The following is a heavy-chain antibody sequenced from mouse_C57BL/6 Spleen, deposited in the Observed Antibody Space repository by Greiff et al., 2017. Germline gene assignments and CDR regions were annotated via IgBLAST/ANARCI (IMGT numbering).Heavy chain of an antibody. CDR1: GFSLTSYG. D-gene: IGHD2-4*01. CDR3: ARNHGDYDDYAMDY. Sequence: QVQLQQSGPGLVQPSQSLSITCTVSGFSLTSYGVHWVRQSPGKGLEWLGVIWSGGSTDYNAAFISRLSISKYNSKSQVFFKMNSLQADDTAIYYCARNHGDYDDYAMDYWGQGTPVTVSS. J-gene: IGHJ4*01. CDR2: IWSGGST. V-gene: IGHV2-2*01.